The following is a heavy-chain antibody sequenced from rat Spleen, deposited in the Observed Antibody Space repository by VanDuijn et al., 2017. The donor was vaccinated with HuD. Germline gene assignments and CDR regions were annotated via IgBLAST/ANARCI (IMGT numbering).Heavy chain of an antibody. CDR3: ARGPYYYDGYYHAYWYFDF. J-gene: IGHJ1*01. V-gene: IGHV5-25*01. CDR1: GFTFSNYD. D-gene: IGHD1-12*03. Sequence: EVQLVESGGGLVQPGRSLKLSCAASGFTFSNYDMAWVRQAPTKGLEWVASISTSGGSTYYRDSVKGRFTVSRDNAKSTLYLQMDSLRSEDTATYYCARGPYYYDGYYHAYWYFDFWGPGTMVTVSS. CDR2: ISTSGGST.